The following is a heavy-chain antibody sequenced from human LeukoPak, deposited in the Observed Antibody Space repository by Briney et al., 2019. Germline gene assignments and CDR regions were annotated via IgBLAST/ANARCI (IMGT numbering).Heavy chain of an antibody. V-gene: IGHV3-30*04. CDR1: GFTFSSYA. CDR2: ISYDGSNK. CDR3: ARASLGYCTNGVCLFDY. J-gene: IGHJ4*02. D-gene: IGHD2-8*01. Sequence: PGRSLRLSCAASGFTFSSYAMHWVRQAPGKGLEWVAVISYDGSNKYYADSVKGRFTISRDNSKNTLYLQMNSLRAEDTAVYYCARASLGYCTNGVCLFDYWGQGTLVTVSS.